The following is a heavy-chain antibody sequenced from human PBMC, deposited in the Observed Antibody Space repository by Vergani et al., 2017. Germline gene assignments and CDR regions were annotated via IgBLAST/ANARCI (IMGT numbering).Heavy chain of an antibody. D-gene: IGHD3-9*01. CDR2: ISSSSSYI. J-gene: IGHJ3*02. CDR3: ARGLYYDILTGYQDAFDI. CDR1: GFTFSSYS. V-gene: IGHV3-21*04. Sequence: EVQLVESGGGLVKPGGSLRLSCAASGFTFSSYSMNWVRQAPGKGLGWVSSISSSSSYIYYADSVTGRFTISRDNAKNTLYLQMNSLRAEDTAVYYCARGLYYDILTGYQDAFDIWGQGTMVTVSS.